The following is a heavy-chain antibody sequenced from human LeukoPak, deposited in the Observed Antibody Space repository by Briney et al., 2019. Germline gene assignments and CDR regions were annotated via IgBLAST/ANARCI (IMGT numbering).Heavy chain of an antibody. CDR1: GYTFTSYG. CDR2: ISAYNGNT. D-gene: IGHD2-2*01. Sequence: ASVKVSCKASGYTFTSYGISWVRQAPGQGLEWMEWISAYNGNTNYAQKLQGRVTMTTDTSTSTAYMELRSLRSDDTAVYYCARGKAGYCSSTSCQHYYYGMDVWGQGTTVTVSS. J-gene: IGHJ6*02. V-gene: IGHV1-18*01. CDR3: ARGKAGYCSSTSCQHYYYGMDV.